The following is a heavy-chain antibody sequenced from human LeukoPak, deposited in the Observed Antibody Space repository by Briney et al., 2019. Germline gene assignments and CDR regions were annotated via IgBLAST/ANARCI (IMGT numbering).Heavy chain of an antibody. J-gene: IGHJ4*02. Sequence: GGSLRLSCAASGFTVSSNYMSWVRQAPGKGLEWVSYISSSSSTIYYADSVKGRFTISRDNAKNSLYLQMNSLRAEDTAVYYCARSRAYCSGGSCYASFDYWGQGTLVTVSS. CDR1: GFTVSSNY. D-gene: IGHD2-15*01. CDR3: ARSRAYCSGGSCYASFDY. V-gene: IGHV3-48*01. CDR2: ISSSSSTI.